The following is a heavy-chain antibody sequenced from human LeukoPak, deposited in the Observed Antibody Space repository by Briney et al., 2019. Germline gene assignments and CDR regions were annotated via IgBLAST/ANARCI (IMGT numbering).Heavy chain of an antibody. D-gene: IGHD3-22*01. CDR1: GFTFDDYA. CDR2: ISGDGGRT. Sequence: GRSLRLSCAASGFTFDDYAMHWVRQAPGKGLEWVSLISGDGGRTYYADSVKGRFTISRDNSKNSLYLQMNSLRTEDTALYYCAKDVKEYDSSGYYYEYWGQGTLVTVSS. CDR3: AKDVKEYDSSGYYYEY. J-gene: IGHJ4*02. V-gene: IGHV3-43*02.